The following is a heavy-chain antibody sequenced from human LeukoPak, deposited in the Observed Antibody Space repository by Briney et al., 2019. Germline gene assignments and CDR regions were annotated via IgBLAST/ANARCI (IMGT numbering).Heavy chain of an antibody. V-gene: IGHV1-69*13. CDR1: GGTFSSYA. CDR3: ARDGYYDSSGYDYYYYMDV. CDR2: IIPIFGTA. Sequence: SVKVSCKASGGTFSSYAISWVRQAPGQGLEWMGGIIPIFGTANYAQKFQGRVTITADESTSTAYTELGSLRSEDTAVYYCARDGYYDSSGYDYYYYMDVWGKGTTVTVSS. J-gene: IGHJ6*03. D-gene: IGHD3-22*01.